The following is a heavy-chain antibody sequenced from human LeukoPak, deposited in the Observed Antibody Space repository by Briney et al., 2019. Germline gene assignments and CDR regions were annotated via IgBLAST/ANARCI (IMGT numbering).Heavy chain of an antibody. CDR3: AKPSIAARPGYFDY. V-gene: IGHV3-48*03. Sequence: GGSLRLSCAASGFTFRSYELNWVRQAPGKGLEWVSYISYSDDTIYYADSVKGRFTISRYNSKNTLYLQMNSLRAEDTAVYYCAKPSIAARPGYFDYWGQGTLVTVSS. J-gene: IGHJ4*02. D-gene: IGHD6-6*01. CDR1: GFTFRSYE. CDR2: ISYSDDTI.